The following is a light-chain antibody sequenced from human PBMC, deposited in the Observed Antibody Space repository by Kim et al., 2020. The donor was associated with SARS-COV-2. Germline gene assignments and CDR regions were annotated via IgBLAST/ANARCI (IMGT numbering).Light chain of an antibody. CDR2: DVS. J-gene: IGLJ1*01. V-gene: IGLV2-11*01. CDR3: CSYAGSYTHYV. Sequence: QSALTQPRSVSGSPGQSVTISCTGTSSDVGGYNYVSWYQQHPGKAPKLMIYDVSKRPSGVPDRFSGSKSGNTASLTISGLQAEDEADYYCCSYAGSYTHYVFGTGTKATVL. CDR1: SSDVGGYNY.